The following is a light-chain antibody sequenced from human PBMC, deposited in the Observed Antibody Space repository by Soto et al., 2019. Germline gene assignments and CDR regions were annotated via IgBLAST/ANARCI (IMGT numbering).Light chain of an antibody. V-gene: IGKV3-15*01. CDR2: GAS. J-gene: IGKJ2*01. CDR1: QSVNSN. CDR3: QQYNNWPPYT. Sequence: EIVMTQSPATLSVSPGERATLSCRASQSVNSNLAWYQQKPGQAPSLLIYGASTRATGVPARFSGSGSGTEFTITISSLQSEDFAVYYCQQYNNWPPYTFGHGTKLEIK.